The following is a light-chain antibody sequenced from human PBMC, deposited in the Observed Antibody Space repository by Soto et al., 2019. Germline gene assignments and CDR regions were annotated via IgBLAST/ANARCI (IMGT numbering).Light chain of an antibody. CDR2: GAS. CDR3: QQYGSAREYT. V-gene: IGKV3-20*01. J-gene: IGKJ2*01. Sequence: EIVLTQSPGTLSLSPGERATLSCRASQSVSSSYLAWYQQKPGQAPRLLIYGASSRATGITDRFSRSGSGTDFTLNISRLEPEDFAVYYCQQYGSAREYTFGQGIKLEIK. CDR1: QSVSSSY.